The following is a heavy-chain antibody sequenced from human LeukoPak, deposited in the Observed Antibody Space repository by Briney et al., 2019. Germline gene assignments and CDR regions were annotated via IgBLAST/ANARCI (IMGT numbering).Heavy chain of an antibody. Sequence: ASVKVSCKASGGTFSSYAISWVRQAPGQGLEWVGGIIPIFGTANYAQKFQGRVTITADKSTSTAYMELSSLRSEDTAVYYCARVIAAAGTPDYYYGMDVWGKGTTVTVSS. J-gene: IGHJ6*04. D-gene: IGHD6-13*01. CDR2: IIPIFGTA. CDR1: GGTFSSYA. CDR3: ARVIAAAGTPDYYYGMDV. V-gene: IGHV1-69*06.